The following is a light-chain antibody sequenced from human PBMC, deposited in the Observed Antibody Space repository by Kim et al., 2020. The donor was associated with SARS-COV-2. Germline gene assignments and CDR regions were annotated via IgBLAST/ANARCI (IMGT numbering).Light chain of an antibody. Sequence: SEAPKVQVTITCRFRQSIGNRLRWYQQKADQSPKLLIKYASQSITGVPPRFSGSGSGTDFTLTINSLEAEDAATYYCQQSGNFLTFGGGTKVDIK. CDR3: QQSGNFLT. CDR2: YAS. J-gene: IGKJ4*01. CDR1: QSIGNR. V-gene: IGKV6-21*02.